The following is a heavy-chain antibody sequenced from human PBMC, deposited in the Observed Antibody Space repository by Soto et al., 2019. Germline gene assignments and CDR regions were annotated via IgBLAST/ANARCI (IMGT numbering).Heavy chain of an antibody. D-gene: IGHD6-13*01. V-gene: IGHV1-24*01. CDR2: FDPEDGET. J-gene: IGHJ4*02. Sequence: SVKVSWKVSGYTLTELSMNWARRAPGKGLEWMGGFDPEDGETIYAQKFQGRVTMTEDTSTDTAYMELSSLRSEDTAVYYCATVIFSSWSFDYWGQGTLVTVSS. CDR1: GYTLTELS. CDR3: ATVIFSSWSFDY.